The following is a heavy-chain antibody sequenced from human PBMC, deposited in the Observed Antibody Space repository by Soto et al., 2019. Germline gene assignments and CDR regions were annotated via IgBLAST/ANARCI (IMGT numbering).Heavy chain of an antibody. J-gene: IGHJ5*02. CDR1: GYTFIGYY. V-gene: IGHV1-2*06. Sequence: QVQLVQSGAEVKKPGTSVKVSCKASGYTFIGYYIHWVRQAPGQGLEWMGRINPRSGDTTYAQKLQGRLTMTRDTSISTAYMELSSLRSDDTALYYCGRDGVGATPLGWFDPWGQVSLVTVSS. CDR3: GRDGVGATPLGWFDP. CDR2: INPRSGDT. D-gene: IGHD1-26*01.